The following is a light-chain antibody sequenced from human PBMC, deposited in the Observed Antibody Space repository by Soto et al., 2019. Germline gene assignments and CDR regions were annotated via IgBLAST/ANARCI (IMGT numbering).Light chain of an antibody. Sequence: QSVLTQPASVSGSPGQSIPISCTGTSSDVGAYDYVSWYQQHPDKAPKLMIYEVSNRPSGVSDRFSGSKSVNTATLTISGLRAEDEADYYCASYTTTSTRVFGPGTKVTVL. CDR3: ASYTTTSTRV. CDR2: EVS. V-gene: IGLV2-14*03. CDR1: SSDVGAYDY. J-gene: IGLJ1*01.